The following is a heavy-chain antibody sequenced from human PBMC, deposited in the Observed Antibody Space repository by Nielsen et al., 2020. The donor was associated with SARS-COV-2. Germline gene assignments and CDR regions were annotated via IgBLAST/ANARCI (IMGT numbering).Heavy chain of an antibody. Sequence: GESLKISCAASGFNFRSYAVHWVRQAPGKGLEWVAIVSNDETIKQYADSVKGRFTISRDNSKNTLYLQMNSLRLDDTAMYYCARWEALTRPFYFNSWGQGTLVTVSS. D-gene: IGHD1-26*01. CDR3: ARWEALTRPFYFNS. CDR2: VSNDETIK. J-gene: IGHJ4*02. CDR1: GFNFRSYA. V-gene: IGHV3-30*04.